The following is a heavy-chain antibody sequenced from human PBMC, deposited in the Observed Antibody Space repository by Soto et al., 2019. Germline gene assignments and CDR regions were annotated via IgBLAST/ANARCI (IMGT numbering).Heavy chain of an antibody. Sequence: GGSWRLSCAASGFTFSDYYMSWIRQAPGKGLELVSHISSRSSYTNYAYSVKGRFTISRDNAKNTLYLQMNRLRAEDTAVYYCARDQALGGYCCVKFDSWGKGTQIKVSS. J-gene: IGHJ4*02. CDR1: GFTFSDYY. CDR2: ISSRSSYT. CDR3: ARDQALGGYCCVKFDS. V-gene: IGHV3-11*06. D-gene: IGHD2-15*01.